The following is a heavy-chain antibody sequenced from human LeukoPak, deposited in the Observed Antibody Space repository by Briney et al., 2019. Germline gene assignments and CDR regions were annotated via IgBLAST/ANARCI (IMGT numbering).Heavy chain of an antibody. D-gene: IGHD6-19*01. J-gene: IGHJ4*02. CDR2: IYSDGTT. CDR3: PSDSIAVADGWAGFDY. Sequence: PGGSLRLSCAASGFTFSSNDMTWVRQAPGKGLEWVSVIYSDGTTYYADSVKGRFIISRDNSKNTLYLQMSSLRAEDTAVYYCPSDSIAVADGWAGFDYWGQGTLVSVSS. V-gene: IGHV3-53*01. CDR1: GFTFSSND.